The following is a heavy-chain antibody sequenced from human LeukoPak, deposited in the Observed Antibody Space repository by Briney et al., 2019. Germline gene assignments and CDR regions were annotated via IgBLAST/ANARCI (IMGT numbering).Heavy chain of an antibody. D-gene: IGHD2-15*01. CDR1: GGSISSGGYS. CDR3: ARSTPRDAFDI. Sequence: SQTLSLTCAVSGGSISSGGYSWSWIRQPPGKGLEWIGYIYHSGSTYYNPSLKSRVTISVDRSKNQFSLKLSSVAAADTAVYYCARSTPRDAFDIWGQGTMVTVSS. J-gene: IGHJ3*02. V-gene: IGHV4-30-2*01. CDR2: IYHSGST.